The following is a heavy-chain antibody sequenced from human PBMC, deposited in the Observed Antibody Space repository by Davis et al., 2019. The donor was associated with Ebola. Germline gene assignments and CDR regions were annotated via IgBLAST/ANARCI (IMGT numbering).Heavy chain of an antibody. CDR2: IYYSGST. V-gene: IGHV4-39*01. CDR3: ARGLELRFGWFDP. D-gene: IGHD1-7*01. CDR1: GGSISSSSYY. J-gene: IGHJ5*02. Sequence: PSETLSLTCTVSGGSISSSSYYWGWIRQPPGKGLEWIGSIYYSGSTYYNPSLKSRVTISVDTSKNQFSLKLSSVTAADTAVYYCARGLELRFGWFDPWGQGTLVTVSS.